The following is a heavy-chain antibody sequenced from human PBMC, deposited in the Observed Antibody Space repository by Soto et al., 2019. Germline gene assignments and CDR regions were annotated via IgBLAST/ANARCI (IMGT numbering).Heavy chain of an antibody. CDR2: MNPYSGNT. CDR1: GYTFTTYD. CDR3: ARRKERSGPHYFDY. D-gene: IGHD6-25*01. J-gene: IGHJ4*02. V-gene: IGHV1-8*01. Sequence: SVKVSCKASGYTFTTYDISWVRQATGQGLEWMGWMNPYSGNTGYAQKFQGRVTVTRNTSISTVYMELSGLRPDDTAVYYCARRKERSGPHYFDYWGQGSQVTVSS.